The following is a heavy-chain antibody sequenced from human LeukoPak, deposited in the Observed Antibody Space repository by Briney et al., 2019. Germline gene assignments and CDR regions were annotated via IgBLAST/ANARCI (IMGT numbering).Heavy chain of an antibody. J-gene: IGHJ4*02. D-gene: IGHD3-10*01. CDR2: INHSGST. CDR3: ARFRNRMVRGRHFDY. V-gene: IGHV4-34*01. Sequence: SETLSLTCAVYGGSFSGYYWSWIRQPPGKGLEWIGEINHSGSTNYNPSLKSRVTISVDTSKNQFSLKLSSVTAADTAVYYCARFRNRMVRGRHFDYWGQGTLVTVSS. CDR1: GGSFSGYY.